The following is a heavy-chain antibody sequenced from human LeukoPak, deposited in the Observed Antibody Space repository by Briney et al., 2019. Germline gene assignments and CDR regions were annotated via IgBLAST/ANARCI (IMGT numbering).Heavy chain of an antibody. CDR3: ARGSTRFGEIDY. V-gene: IGHV4-38-2*02. CDR1: GFSISSGYF. J-gene: IGHJ4*02. CDR2: IYHSGST. D-gene: IGHD3-10*01. Sequence: SETLSLTCTVSGFSISSGYFWGWVRQPPGKGLEWIGSIYHSGSTYYNPSLKSRVTISVDTSKNQFSLKLSSVTAADTAVYYCARGSTRFGEIDYWGQGTLVTVSS.